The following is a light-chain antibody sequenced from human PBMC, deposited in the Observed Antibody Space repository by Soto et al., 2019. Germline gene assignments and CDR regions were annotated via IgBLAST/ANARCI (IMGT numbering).Light chain of an antibody. CDR1: QTVERW. CDR2: STS. CDR3: QQYGSSLLT. J-gene: IGKJ4*01. Sequence: DIQMTQSPSTLSASVGERVIITCRASQTVERWMAWYQQKPGKVPKLLIYSTSTLQSGVPSRFSGSASGTDFTLTISRLEPEDFAVYYCQQYGSSLLTFGGGTKV. V-gene: IGKV1-5*01.